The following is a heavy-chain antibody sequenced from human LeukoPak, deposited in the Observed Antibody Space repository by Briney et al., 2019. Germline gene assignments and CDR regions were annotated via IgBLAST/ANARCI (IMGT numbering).Heavy chain of an antibody. Sequence: EASVKVSCTASGYTFTSYGISWVRQAPGQGLEWMGWISAYNGNTNYAQKLQGRVTMTTDTSTSTAYMELGSLRSDDTAVYYCARVSDFDYGGNSDAFDIWGQGTMVTVSS. J-gene: IGHJ3*02. CDR1: GYTFTSYG. CDR2: ISAYNGNT. V-gene: IGHV1-18*01. D-gene: IGHD4-23*01. CDR3: ARVSDFDYGGNSDAFDI.